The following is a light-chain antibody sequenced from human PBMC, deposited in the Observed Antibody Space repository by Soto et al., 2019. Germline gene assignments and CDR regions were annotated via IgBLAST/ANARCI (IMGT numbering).Light chain of an antibody. Sequence: EIVLTQSPGTLSLSPGERATLSCRASQSVSSSYLAWYQQNRGQAPRLLIYGASSRAPGIPDRFGGSVSGTDFTLTISRLEPEYVAVYYCQQYGSSRWTFGQGTKVEIK. CDR2: GAS. J-gene: IGKJ1*01. V-gene: IGKV3-20*01. CDR1: QSVSSSY. CDR3: QQYGSSRWT.